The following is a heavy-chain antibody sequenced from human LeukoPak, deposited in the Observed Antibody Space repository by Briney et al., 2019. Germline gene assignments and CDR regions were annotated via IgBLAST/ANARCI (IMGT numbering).Heavy chain of an antibody. V-gene: IGHV1-2*02. Sequence: ASVKVSCKASGYTFTGYYMRWVRQAPGQGLEWMGWINPNSGGTNYAQKFQGRVTMTRDTSISTAYMELSRLRSDDTAVYYCALEVYTANFFDYWGQGTLVTVSS. CDR1: GYTFTGYY. D-gene: IGHD5-18*01. J-gene: IGHJ4*02. CDR3: ALEVYTANFFDY. CDR2: INPNSGGT.